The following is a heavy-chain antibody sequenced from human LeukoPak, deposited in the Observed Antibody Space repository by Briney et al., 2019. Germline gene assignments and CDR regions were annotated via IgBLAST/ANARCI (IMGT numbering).Heavy chain of an antibody. CDR2: TYYRSKWYN. Sequence: SQTLSVTCAISGDSVSSNSAAWNWIRQSPSRGLEWLGRTYYRSKWYNDYALSVQSSITINPDTSKNQFSLQLKSVTPEETAVYYCARFYYDTSGHGAFDIWGQGTMVTVSS. J-gene: IGHJ3*02. CDR3: ARFYYDTSGHGAFDI. D-gene: IGHD3-22*01. CDR1: GDSVSSNSAA. V-gene: IGHV6-1*01.